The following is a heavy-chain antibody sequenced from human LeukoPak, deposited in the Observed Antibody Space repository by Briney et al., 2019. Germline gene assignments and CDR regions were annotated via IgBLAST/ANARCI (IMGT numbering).Heavy chain of an antibody. Sequence: SQTLSLTCTVSGVSISSGTYYWSWIRQPAGKGLEWIGRIYTNMSTNYNPSLKGRVTISVDTSKNQFSLSLTSVTVADAAVYYCAREYRGYTYGPYFDYWGQGTLVTVSS. D-gene: IGHD5-18*01. CDR3: AREYRGYTYGPYFDY. V-gene: IGHV4-61*02. CDR2: IYTNMST. CDR1: GVSISSGTYY. J-gene: IGHJ4*02.